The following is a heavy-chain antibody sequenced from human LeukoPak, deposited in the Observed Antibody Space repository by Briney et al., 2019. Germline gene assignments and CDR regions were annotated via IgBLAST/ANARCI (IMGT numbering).Heavy chain of an antibody. D-gene: IGHD6-6*01. Sequence: ASVKVSCKPSVYTFTSYYMHWVRQAPGQGLEWMRLINPSGGSTRYAQKFQGRVTMTRDMSTSTVYMELSSLRSEDTPVYYCARGANRIAARPDYYYYMDVWGKGTTVTISS. CDR3: ARGANRIAARPDYYYYMDV. V-gene: IGHV1-46*01. J-gene: IGHJ6*03. CDR2: INPSGGST. CDR1: VYTFTSYY.